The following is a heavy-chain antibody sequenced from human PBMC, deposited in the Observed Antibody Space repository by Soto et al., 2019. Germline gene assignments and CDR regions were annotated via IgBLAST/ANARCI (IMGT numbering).Heavy chain of an antibody. CDR1: GFTFNNYD. J-gene: IGHJ3*02. Sequence: HPGGSLRLSCAASGFTFNNYDMSWVRQAPGKGLEWVSAVSGSGGSTYYADSVKGRFTISRDNSKNTLYLQMNSLRSDDTAVYYCARDWGVYSRQRGDAFDIWGQGTMVTVSS. D-gene: IGHD6-13*01. V-gene: IGHV3-23*01. CDR3: ARDWGVYSRQRGDAFDI. CDR2: VSGSGGST.